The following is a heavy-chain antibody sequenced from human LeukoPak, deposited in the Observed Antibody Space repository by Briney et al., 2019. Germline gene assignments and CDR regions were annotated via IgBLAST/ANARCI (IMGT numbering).Heavy chain of an antibody. Sequence: GESLKISCKGSGYSFTSYWIGWVRQMPGKGLEWMGIIYPVDSDTRYSPSFQGQVTISADKSISTAYLQWSSLKASDTAMYYCARCDPGVLLWFGESILFDYWGQGTLVTVSS. CDR3: ARCDPGVLLWFGESILFDY. D-gene: IGHD3-10*01. CDR2: IYPVDSDT. V-gene: IGHV5-51*01. CDR1: GYSFTSYW. J-gene: IGHJ4*02.